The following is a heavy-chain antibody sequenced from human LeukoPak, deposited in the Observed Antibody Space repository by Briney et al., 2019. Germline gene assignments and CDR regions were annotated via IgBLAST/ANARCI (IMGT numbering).Heavy chain of an antibody. D-gene: IGHD1-26*01. CDR2: INHSGST. Sequence: SETLSLTCAVYGGSFSGYYWSWIRQPPGKGLEWIGEINHSGSTNYNPSLKSRVTISVDTSKNQFSLKLSSVTAADTAVYYCARFRKVGATKYYYYYYMDVWGKGTTVTISS. V-gene: IGHV4-34*01. CDR1: GGSFSGYY. CDR3: ARFRKVGATKYYYYYYMDV. J-gene: IGHJ6*03.